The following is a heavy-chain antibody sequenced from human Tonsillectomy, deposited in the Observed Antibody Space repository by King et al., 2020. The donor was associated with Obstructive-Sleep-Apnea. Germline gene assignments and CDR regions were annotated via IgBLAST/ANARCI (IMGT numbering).Heavy chain of an antibody. CDR2: VYYRGST. V-gene: IGHV4-59*01. D-gene: IGHD6-13*01. J-gene: IGHJ6*02. CDR1: GGSISSYY. Sequence: QLQESGPGLVKPSETLSLTCTVSGGSISSYYWSWIRQPPGKGLEWSGYVYYRGSTNYNPSLMSRVTISVDTSKNPFSLKLSSVTAADTAVYYCARGGGDYSSPYYYGMDVWGQGTTVTVSS. CDR3: ARGGGDYSSPYYYGMDV.